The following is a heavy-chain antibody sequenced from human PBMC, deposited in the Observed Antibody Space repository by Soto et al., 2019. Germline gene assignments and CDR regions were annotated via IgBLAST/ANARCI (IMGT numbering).Heavy chain of an antibody. D-gene: IGHD6-25*01. CDR2: ISYDGSKK. CDR3: AREVAAAGDYYGMDV. V-gene: IGHV3-30-3*01. CDR1: GFTFSSYA. J-gene: IGHJ6*02. Sequence: QVQLVESGGGVVQPGRSLRLSCAASGFTFSSYAMHWVRQAPGKGLEWVAVISYDGSKKYYADSVKGRFTISRDNSKNTLYRQMNSQRAEDTAVYYCAREVAAAGDYYGMDVWGQGTTVTVSS.